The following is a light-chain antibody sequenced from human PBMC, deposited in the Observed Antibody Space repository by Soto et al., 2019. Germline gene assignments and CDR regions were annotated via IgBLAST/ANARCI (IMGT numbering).Light chain of an antibody. CDR3: QSYDSSLSGYV. J-gene: IGLJ1*01. CDR2: DNN. V-gene: IGLV1-40*01. CDR1: SSNIGAGYG. Sequence: QSVLTQPPSVSGAPGQRVTISCTGSSSNIGAGYGVHWYQQLPGTAPKLLIYDNNNRPSGVPDRFFGSKSGTSASLAITRLQAEDEADYYCQSYDSSLSGYVFGTGTKLTVL.